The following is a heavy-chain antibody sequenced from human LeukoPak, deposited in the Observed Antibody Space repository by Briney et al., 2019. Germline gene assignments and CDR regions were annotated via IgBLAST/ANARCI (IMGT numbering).Heavy chain of an antibody. CDR3: ATNVGKTFDY. Sequence: PSETLSLTCAVSGDSVSSSHWWNWVRQPPGKGLEWIEETSQSGNTKYNPSLKSRVTVSVDKSKSQFSLKLTSVTAADSAMYYCATNVGKTFDYWGQGVLVTVSS. J-gene: IGHJ4*02. V-gene: IGHV4-4*02. CDR2: TSQSGNT. CDR1: GDSVSSSHW. D-gene: IGHD7-27*01.